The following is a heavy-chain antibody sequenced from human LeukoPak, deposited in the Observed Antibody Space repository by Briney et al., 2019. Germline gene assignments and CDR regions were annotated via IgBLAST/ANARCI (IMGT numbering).Heavy chain of an antibody. CDR2: IYHSGST. CDR1: GGSISSGGYY. Sequence: SQTLSLTCTVSGGSISSGGYYWSWIRQPPGKGLEWIGYIYHSGSTYYNPSLKSRVTISVDRSKNQFSLKLSSVTAADTAVYYCARWNGGELPDFDYWGQGTLVTVSS. J-gene: IGHJ4*02. D-gene: IGHD1-1*01. CDR3: ARWNGGELPDFDY. V-gene: IGHV4-30-2*01.